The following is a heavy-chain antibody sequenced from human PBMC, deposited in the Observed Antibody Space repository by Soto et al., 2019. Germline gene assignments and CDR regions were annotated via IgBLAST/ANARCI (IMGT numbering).Heavy chain of an antibody. CDR1: GGGILRDYR. J-gene: IGHJ4*02. D-gene: IGHD2-21*01. CDR2: IIPKLGSA. Sequence: QVQLVQSGAEVKEPGSSVKVSCKASGGGILRDYRTTWVRRAPGQGLEWMGGIIPKLGSANYAQNFQGRVTVTADESTNTVYMELRSLGSDDTAVYYCARGGDVYNFGAVYWGQGTPVTVSS. CDR3: ARGGDVYNFGAVY. V-gene: IGHV1-69*01.